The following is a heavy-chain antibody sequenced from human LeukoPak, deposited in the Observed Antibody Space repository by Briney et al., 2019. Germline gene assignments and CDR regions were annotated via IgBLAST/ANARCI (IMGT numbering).Heavy chain of an antibody. CDR3: ARGLAAAGTRGPY. Sequence: GGSLRLSCAASGFTFSNYNMNWVRQAPGKGLEWVSSISSSSSSINYADSLKGRFTISRDNAKNSLYLQMNSLRADDTAVYYCARGLAAAGTRGPYWGQGTLVTVSS. J-gene: IGHJ4*02. CDR1: GFTFSNYN. CDR2: ISSSSSSI. D-gene: IGHD6-13*01. V-gene: IGHV3-21*01.